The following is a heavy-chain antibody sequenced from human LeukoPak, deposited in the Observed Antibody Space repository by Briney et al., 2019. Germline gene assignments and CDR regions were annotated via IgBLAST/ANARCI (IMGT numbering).Heavy chain of an antibody. CDR2: INLGDSDT. D-gene: IGHD1-26*01. CDR1: GHRFTNHW. Sequence: GESLKISCEVSGHRFTNHWIGWVRQMPGKGLEWMGIINLGDSDTKYSPSFQGQVTISLDKSISTAYLQWRSLKASDTAMYYGARRPYSGSPNWFDPWGQGALVTVSS. V-gene: IGHV5-51*01. CDR3: ARRPYSGSPNWFDP. J-gene: IGHJ5*02.